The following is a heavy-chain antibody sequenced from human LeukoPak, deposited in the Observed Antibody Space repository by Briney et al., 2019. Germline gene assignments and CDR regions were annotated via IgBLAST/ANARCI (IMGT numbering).Heavy chain of an antibody. CDR2: IYSSGST. Sequence: PSQTLSLTCTVSGGSISSGSYYWSWIRQPAGKGVEWIGRIYSSGSTNYNPSLKSRVTISVDTSKNQFSLKLSSVTAADTAVYYCASDYGDSVDVWGQGTTVTVSS. J-gene: IGHJ6*02. CDR3: ASDYGDSVDV. CDR1: GGSISSGSYY. V-gene: IGHV4-61*02. D-gene: IGHD4-17*01.